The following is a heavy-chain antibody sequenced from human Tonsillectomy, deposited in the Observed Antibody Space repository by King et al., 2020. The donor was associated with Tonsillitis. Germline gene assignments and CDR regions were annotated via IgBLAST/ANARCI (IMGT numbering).Heavy chain of an antibody. CDR2: IHHSGVST. V-gene: IGHV1-46*03. D-gene: IGHD6-6*01. J-gene: IGHJ4*02. CDR1: GYTFTSYY. CDR3: ARAREYSTSSDY. Sequence: QLVQSGSEVKKPGASVKVSCNASGYTFTSYYMHWVRQAPGQGLEWMGIIHHSGVSTTYAQKCQCRVTMTWDTSTSTVYMELRCLRSDDTAVYYCARAREYSTSSDYWGQGTLVTVSS.